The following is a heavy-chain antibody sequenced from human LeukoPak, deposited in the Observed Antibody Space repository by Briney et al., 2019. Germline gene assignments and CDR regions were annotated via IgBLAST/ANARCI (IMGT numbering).Heavy chain of an antibody. CDR1: GFTFSSYA. J-gene: IGHJ5*02. CDR3: AKKYSTGLDP. CDR2: INGSGGST. V-gene: IGHV3-23*01. Sequence: GGSLRLSCAASGFTFSSYAMSWVRQAPGEGLGWVSDINGSGGSTYYADSVKGRFTISRDNSKNTLYLQMNSLRAEDTAVYYCAKKYSTGLDPWGQGTLVTVSS. D-gene: IGHD1-26*01.